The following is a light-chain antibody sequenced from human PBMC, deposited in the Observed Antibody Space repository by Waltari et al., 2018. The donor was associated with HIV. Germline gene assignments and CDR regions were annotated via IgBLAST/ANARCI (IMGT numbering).Light chain of an antibody. J-gene: IGLJ1*01. V-gene: IGLV2-8*01. Sequence: QSALTQPPSASGSPGQSVTISCTGTSSDVGGYDYVSWYQHHPGKVPNLIMYEGSKRPSGVPDRFSGFKSGNTASLTVSGLQAEDEADYYCTSYAGSGEYVFGTGTKVTVL. CDR3: TSYAGSGEYV. CDR1: SSDVGGYDY. CDR2: EGS.